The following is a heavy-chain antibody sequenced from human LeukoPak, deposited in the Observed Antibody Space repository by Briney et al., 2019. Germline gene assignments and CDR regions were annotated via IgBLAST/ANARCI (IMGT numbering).Heavy chain of an antibody. CDR2: IYHSGTP. D-gene: IGHD3-22*01. J-gene: IGHJ4*02. CDR1: RYSISSGYF. Sequence: SETLSLTCTVSRYSISSGYFWAWIRPPPGKGLEWIGSIYHSGTPYFNPSLRSRVTILVDTSKNQFSLNLRSVTAADTAVYYCARDFEIGPDYSDTSGFDYWGQGTLVTVSS. V-gene: IGHV4-38-2*02. CDR3: ARDFEIGPDYSDTSGFDY.